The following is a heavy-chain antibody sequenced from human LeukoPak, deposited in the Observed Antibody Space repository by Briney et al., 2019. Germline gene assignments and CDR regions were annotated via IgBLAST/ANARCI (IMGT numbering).Heavy chain of an antibody. Sequence: PSETLSLTCSVSGGSISISNYYWAWIRQPPGKGLEWIGCVYYSGTTYYNPSLKSRVTISVDTSKNQFSLKLSSVTAADTAVYYCAHYYYYGSGLNWFDPWGQGTLVTVSS. D-gene: IGHD3-10*01. CDR2: VYYSGTT. V-gene: IGHV4-39*01. J-gene: IGHJ5*02. CDR1: GGSISISNYY. CDR3: AHYYYYGSGLNWFDP.